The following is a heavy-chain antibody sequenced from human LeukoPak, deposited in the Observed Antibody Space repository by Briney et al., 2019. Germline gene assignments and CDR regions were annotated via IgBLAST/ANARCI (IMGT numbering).Heavy chain of an antibody. D-gene: IGHD5-12*01. CDR3: AKILSGYSGYDFTAFDY. V-gene: IGHV3-30*02. CDR2: IRYDGSNK. CDR1: GFTFSSYG. J-gene: IGHJ4*02. Sequence: GGSLRLSCAASGFTFSSYGMQWVRQAPGKGLEWVAFIRYDGSNKYYADSVKGRFTISRDNSKNTLYLQMTSLRAEDTAVYYCAKILSGYSGYDFTAFDYWGQGTLVTVSS.